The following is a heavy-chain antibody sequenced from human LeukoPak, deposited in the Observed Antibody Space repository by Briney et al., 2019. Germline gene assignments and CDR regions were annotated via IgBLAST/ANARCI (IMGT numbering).Heavy chain of an antibody. CDR2: VNPNGGGT. CDR1: GYTFAAYY. Sequence: ASVKVSCRTSGYTFAAYYIHWVRQAPGQGLEWMGWVNPNGGGTNYAQKFKDRLTMTRDTSISTAYMELSSLESDDTAVYFFAREGVGGAYAMDVWGQGTTVTVSS. J-gene: IGHJ6*02. D-gene: IGHD2-21*01. CDR3: AREGVGGAYAMDV. V-gene: IGHV1-2*02.